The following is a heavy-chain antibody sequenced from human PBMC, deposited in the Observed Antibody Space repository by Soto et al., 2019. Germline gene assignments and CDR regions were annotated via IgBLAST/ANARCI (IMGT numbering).Heavy chain of an antibody. D-gene: IGHD1-26*01. CDR1: GGSIRSSSYY. CDR2: IYYTGST. CDR3: GRRPKSGSFHYYGVDV. V-gene: IGHV4-39*01. J-gene: IGHJ6*02. Sequence: PSETLFLTCTVSGGSIRSSSYYWDWIRQPPGKGLEWIGHIYYTGSTYYIPSLKSRVTISIDTSKNQFSLNLSSVTATDTAVYYCGRRPKSGSFHYYGVDVWGQGTTVTVSS.